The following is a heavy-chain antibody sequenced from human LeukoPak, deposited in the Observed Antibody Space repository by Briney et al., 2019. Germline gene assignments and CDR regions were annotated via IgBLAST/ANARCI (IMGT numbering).Heavy chain of an antibody. D-gene: IGHD3-10*01. Sequence: SETLSLTCADYAGSFSGSFWGWIRQPRGKGLEWIGEINHSGSTNYNPCLKSRVTISVDTSKNQFSLKLSSVTAADTAVYYCARGRTHPYYYGSGSYRWFDPWGQGTLVTVSS. J-gene: IGHJ5*02. CDR2: INHSGST. V-gene: IGHV4-34*01. CDR3: ARGRTHPYYYGSGSYRWFDP. CDR1: AGSFSGSF.